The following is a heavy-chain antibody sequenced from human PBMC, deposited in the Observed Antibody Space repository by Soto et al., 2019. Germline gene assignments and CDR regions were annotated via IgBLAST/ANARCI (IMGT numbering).Heavy chain of an antibody. CDR3: AKFPIGYTRYCSGGSCYAQYFQH. CDR1: GFTLSIYA. J-gene: IGHJ1*01. V-gene: IGHV3-23*01. Sequence: PGGSLRLSCAASGFTLSIYAMSWARQAPGKGLEWVSAFSCSGGSSYYADSVKGWFTISRDNSKNTLYLQMNSLRAEDTAVYYCAKFPIGYTRYCSGGSCYAQYFQHWGQGTLVTVSS. CDR2: FSCSGGSS. D-gene: IGHD2-15*01.